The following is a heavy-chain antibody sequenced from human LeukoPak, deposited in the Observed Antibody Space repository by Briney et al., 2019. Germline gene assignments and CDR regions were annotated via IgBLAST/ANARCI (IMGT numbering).Heavy chain of an antibody. V-gene: IGHV1-46*01. CDR3: ARGPNIDY. Sequence: GASVKVSCKASGYTFTSYYMHWVRQAPGQGLEWMGIINPSTGSTSYAQKFQGRFTMTRGTSTNTVYMEVNSLRSEDTAVYYCARGPNIDYWGQGTLVTVSS. D-gene: IGHD1/OR15-1a*01. J-gene: IGHJ4*02. CDR2: INPSTGST. CDR1: GYTFTSYY.